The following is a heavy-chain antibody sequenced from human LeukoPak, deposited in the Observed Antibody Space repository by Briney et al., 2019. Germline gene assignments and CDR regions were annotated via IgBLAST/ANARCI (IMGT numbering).Heavy chain of an antibody. CDR3: ARAPGSLWFGESGEAFDI. Sequence: GGSLRLSCAASGFTFSSYAMHWVRQAPGKGLEWVAVIAYDGSNKYYADSVKGRFTISRDNSKNTLSLQMNSLRAEDTAVYYCARAPGSLWFGESGEAFDIWGQGTMVTVSS. CDR2: IAYDGSNK. V-gene: IGHV3-30*04. CDR1: GFTFSSYA. D-gene: IGHD3-10*01. J-gene: IGHJ3*02.